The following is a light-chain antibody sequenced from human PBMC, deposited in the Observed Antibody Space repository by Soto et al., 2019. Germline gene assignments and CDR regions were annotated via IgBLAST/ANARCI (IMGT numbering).Light chain of an antibody. Sequence: DIQMTQSPSTLSASVGDRVTITCRASQSISSWLAWYQQKTGKAPKLLIYKASSLESGVPSRFSGSGSGTESTLTISSLQPDDFATYYCQQYNSYSWTFGQGTKV. CDR3: QQYNSYSWT. CDR1: QSISSW. J-gene: IGKJ1*01. CDR2: KAS. V-gene: IGKV1-5*03.